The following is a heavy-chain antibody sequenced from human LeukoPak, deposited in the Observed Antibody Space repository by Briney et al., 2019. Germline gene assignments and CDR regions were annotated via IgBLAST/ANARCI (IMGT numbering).Heavy chain of an antibody. V-gene: IGHV1-2*04. J-gene: IGHJ4*02. CDR1: GYTFTSYY. D-gene: IGHD6-6*01. CDR2: INPNSGGT. CDR3: ARGEPEYSSSLFYFDY. Sequence: ASVKVSCKASGYTFTSYYIHWVRQAPGQGLEWMGWINPNSGGTNYAQKFQGWVTMTRDTSISTAYMELSRLRSDDTAVYYCARGEPEYSSSLFYFDYWGQGTLVTVSS.